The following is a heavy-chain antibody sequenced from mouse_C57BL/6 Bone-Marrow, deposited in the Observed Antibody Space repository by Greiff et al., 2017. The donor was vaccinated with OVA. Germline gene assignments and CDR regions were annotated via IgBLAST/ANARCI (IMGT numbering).Heavy chain of an antibody. CDR3: ARSPYALYFDY. J-gene: IGHJ2*01. CDR1: GYSFTSYY. CDR2: IYPGSGNT. Sequence: VQVVESGAELVKPGASVKISCKASGYSFTSYYIHWVKQRPGQGLEWIGWIYPGSGNTKYNEKFKGKATLTADTSSSTAYMQLSSLTSEDSAVYYCARSPYALYFDYWGQGTTLTVSS. D-gene: IGHD6-5*01. V-gene: IGHV1-66*01.